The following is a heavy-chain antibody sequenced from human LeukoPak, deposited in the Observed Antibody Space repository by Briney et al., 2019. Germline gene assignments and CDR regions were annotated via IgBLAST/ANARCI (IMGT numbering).Heavy chain of an antibody. J-gene: IGHJ3*02. CDR2: ISTTSSYI. V-gene: IGHV3-21*04. Sequence: GGSLRLSCAASGFPFSSYWMAWVRQAPGKGLEWVSCISTTSSYIFYADSVKGRFTISRDNSKNTLYLQMNSLRAEDTAVYYCAKTYYDFWSGFLSNAFDIWGQGTMVTVSS. CDR3: AKTYYDFWSGFLSNAFDI. CDR1: GFPFSSYW. D-gene: IGHD3-3*01.